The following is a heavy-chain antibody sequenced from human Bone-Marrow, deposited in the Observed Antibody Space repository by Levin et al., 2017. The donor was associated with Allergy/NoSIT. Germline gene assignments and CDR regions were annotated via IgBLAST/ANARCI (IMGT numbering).Heavy chain of an antibody. D-gene: IGHD6-6*01. CDR1: GGTFSSYA. J-gene: IGHJ5*02. V-gene: IGHV1-69*01. Sequence: KISCKASGGTFSSYAISWVRQAPGQGLEWMGGIIPIFGTANYAQKFQGRVTITADESTSTAYMELSSLRSEDTAVYYCAREGGLGYSSSSGWFDPWGQGTLVTVSS. CDR2: IIPIFGTA. CDR3: AREGGLGYSSSSGWFDP.